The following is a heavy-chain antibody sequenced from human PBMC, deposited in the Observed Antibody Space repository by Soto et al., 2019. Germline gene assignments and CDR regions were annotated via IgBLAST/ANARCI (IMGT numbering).Heavy chain of an antibody. Sequence: QVQLVQTGAEVKEPGASVKVSCKASGYTFTNYGISWVRQAPGQGLEWMGWISCNNGDANYVQSLRGRVTMTTDTSTSSFYMELRSLRADDTAVYYCARDGDGSGRHYEYWGQGTLVTVSS. D-gene: IGHD3-10*01. CDR3: ARDGDGSGRHYEY. J-gene: IGHJ4*02. V-gene: IGHV1-18*01. CDR1: GYTFTNYG. CDR2: ISCNNGDA.